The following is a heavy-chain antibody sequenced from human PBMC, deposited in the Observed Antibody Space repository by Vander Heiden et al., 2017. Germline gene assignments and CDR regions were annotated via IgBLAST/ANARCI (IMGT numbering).Heavy chain of an antibody. Sequence: QLQLQESGPGLVKPSETLSLTCTVPGGSISSRSYYGGWIRQPQGKGLEWIGRIYYSGSTYYNPSLKSRVTISVDTSKNQFSLKLSSVTAADTAVYYCARPRYYYDSSGYYPDAFDIWGQGTMVTVSS. V-gene: IGHV4-39*01. J-gene: IGHJ3*02. CDR1: GGSISSRSYY. CDR2: IYYSGST. CDR3: ARPRYYYDSSGYYPDAFDI. D-gene: IGHD3-22*01.